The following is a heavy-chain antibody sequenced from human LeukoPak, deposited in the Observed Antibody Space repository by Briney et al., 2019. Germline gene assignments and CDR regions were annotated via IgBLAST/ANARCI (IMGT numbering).Heavy chain of an antibody. CDR3: ARDGELWFGELIGYGMDV. Sequence: SETLSLTCTVSGGSISSYYWSWIRQPPGKGLEWIGYIYYSGSTNYNPSLKSRVTISVDTSKNQFSLELSSVTAADTAVYYCARDGELWFGELIGYGMDVWGQGTTVTVSS. D-gene: IGHD3-10*01. V-gene: IGHV4-59*01. CDR1: GGSISSYY. J-gene: IGHJ6*02. CDR2: IYYSGST.